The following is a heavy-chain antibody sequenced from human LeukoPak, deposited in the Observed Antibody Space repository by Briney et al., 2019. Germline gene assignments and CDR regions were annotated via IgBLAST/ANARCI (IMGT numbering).Heavy chain of an antibody. V-gene: IGHV3-21*01. CDR2: ISSSSSYI. J-gene: IGHJ4*02. CDR3: ARGARSWYGDY. D-gene: IGHD6-13*01. CDR1: GFTFSSYS. Sequence: GGSLRLSCAASGFTFSSYSMNWVRQAPGKGLEWVSSISSSSSYIYYADSVKGRFPISRDNAKNSLYLQMNSLRAEDTAVYYCARGARSWYGDYWGQGTLVTVSS.